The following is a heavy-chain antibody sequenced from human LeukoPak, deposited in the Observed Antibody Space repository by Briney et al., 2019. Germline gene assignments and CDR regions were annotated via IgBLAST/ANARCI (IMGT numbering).Heavy chain of an antibody. Sequence: GGSLRLSCAASGFTFSSYDMLWVRQATGKGLEWVSAIGTAGDTYYPGSVKGRFTISRENAKNSLYLQMNSLRAGDTAVYYCARGNWNVDDAFDIWGQGTMVTVSS. CDR1: GFTFSSYD. D-gene: IGHD1-1*01. J-gene: IGHJ3*02. V-gene: IGHV3-13*01. CDR2: IGTAGDT. CDR3: ARGNWNVDDAFDI.